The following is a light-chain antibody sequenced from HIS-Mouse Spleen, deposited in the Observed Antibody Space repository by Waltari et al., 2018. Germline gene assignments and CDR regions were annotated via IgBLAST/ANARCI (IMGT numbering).Light chain of an antibody. CDR1: SPNIGSNY. V-gene: IGLV1-47*01. J-gene: IGLJ1*01. Sequence: QSVLTQPPSASGTPGQRVTISCSGSSPNIGSNYVNWYQQLPGPAPKLPIYRNKQRPSGVPDRFSGSKSGTSASLAISGLRSEDEADYYCAAWDDSLSGYVFGTGTKVTVL. CDR3: AAWDDSLSGYV. CDR2: RNK.